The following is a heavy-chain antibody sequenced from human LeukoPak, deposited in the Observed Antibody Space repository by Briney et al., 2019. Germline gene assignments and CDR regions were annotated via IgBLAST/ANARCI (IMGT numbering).Heavy chain of an antibody. Sequence: GASVKVSCKASGYTFTSYGISWVRQAPGQGLEWMGWISAYNGNTNYAQKLQGRVTMTTDTSTSTAYMELRSLRSDDTAVYYCARGGDYDILTGRASNYYMDVWGKGTTVTVSS. V-gene: IGHV1-18*01. D-gene: IGHD3-9*01. CDR1: GYTFTSYG. CDR3: ARGGDYDILTGRASNYYMDV. J-gene: IGHJ6*03. CDR2: ISAYNGNT.